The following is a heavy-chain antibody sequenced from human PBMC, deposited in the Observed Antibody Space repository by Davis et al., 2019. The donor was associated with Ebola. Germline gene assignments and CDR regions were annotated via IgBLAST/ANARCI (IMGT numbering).Heavy chain of an antibody. CDR2: IKQDGSES. V-gene: IGHV3-7*04. J-gene: IGHJ4*02. Sequence: GESLKISCAASGFTFSSYGMHWVRQAPGKGPEWVANIKQDGSESHYVDSVKGRFTISRDNAKNSLYLKMNSLKDNDTAVYYCVRGGGDGSSSGDYWGQGALVTVSS. CDR1: GFTFSSYG. D-gene: IGHD6-6*01. CDR3: VRGGGDGSSSGDY.